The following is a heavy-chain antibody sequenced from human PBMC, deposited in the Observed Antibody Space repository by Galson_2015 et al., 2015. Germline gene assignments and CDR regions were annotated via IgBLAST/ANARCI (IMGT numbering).Heavy chain of an antibody. CDR1: GFTFRDYR. J-gene: IGHJ6*04. CDR3: ARDGPGVLRFLDG. Sequence: SLRLSCAASGFTFRDYRMNWVRQAPGKGLEWISYISNGGSTIYYADSVKGRFTISRDNAKNSLYLQMNSLRDEDTAVYYCARDGPGVLRFLDGGGKGTTVTVSS. CDR2: ISNGGSTI. D-gene: IGHD3-3*01. V-gene: IGHV3-48*02.